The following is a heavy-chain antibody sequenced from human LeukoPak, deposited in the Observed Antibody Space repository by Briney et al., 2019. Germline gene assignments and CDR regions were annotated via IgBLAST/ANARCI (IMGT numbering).Heavy chain of an antibody. CDR2: IYATGNT. J-gene: IGHJ4*02. V-gene: IGHV4-61*02. CDR3: ARGAYCGGDCYMFDY. D-gene: IGHD2-21*02. CDR1: GGSISSTSYY. Sequence: PSETLSLTCTVSGGSISSTSYYWTWIRQPAGKGLEWFGRIYATGNTNYHPSLRSRVTISVDTSKNQFSLKLSSVTAADTAVYYCARGAYCGGDCYMFDYWGQGSLVTVSS.